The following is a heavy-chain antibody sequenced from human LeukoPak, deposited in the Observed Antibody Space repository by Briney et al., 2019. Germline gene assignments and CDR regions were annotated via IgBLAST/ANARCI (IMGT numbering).Heavy chain of an antibody. V-gene: IGHV3-74*01. J-gene: IGHJ4*02. CDR1: GFTLSNYW. D-gene: IGHD3-10*01. CDR2: INRDGSTT. CDR3: ARDRKSGESSESDF. Sequence: GGSLRLSCAASGFTLSNYWVHWVRQAPGKGLVWVSRINRDGSTTNYADSVKGRFPVSRDNAKNTLNLQMNSLRAEETAVYYCARDRKSGESSESDFWGQGTLVTVSS.